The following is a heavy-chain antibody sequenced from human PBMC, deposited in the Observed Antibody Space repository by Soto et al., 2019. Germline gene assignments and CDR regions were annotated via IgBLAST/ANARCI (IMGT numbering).Heavy chain of an antibody. Sequence: GPSVKVSCKASGYTFTSYGISWVRQAPGQGLEWMGWISAYNGNTNYAQKLQGRVTMTTDTSASTAYMELSSLRSEDTAVYYCARGGYFDSSNYLAYWGLGTLVTVSS. J-gene: IGHJ4*02. CDR1: GYTFTSYG. CDR2: ISAYNGNT. CDR3: ARGGYFDSSNYLAY. V-gene: IGHV1-18*04. D-gene: IGHD3-22*01.